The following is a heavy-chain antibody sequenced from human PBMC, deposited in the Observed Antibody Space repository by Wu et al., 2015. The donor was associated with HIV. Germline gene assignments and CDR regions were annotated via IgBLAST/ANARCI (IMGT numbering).Heavy chain of an antibody. CDR2: IIPVFGTS. D-gene: IGHD6-25*01. CDR3: ARVPPIATAGTPFDI. Sequence: QVQLVQSGAEVKEPGSSVKVSCKASGGTFSSDAVSWVRQAPGQGLEWMGRIIPVFGTSITAQSFQGRVTITADEVTNTAYMELSSLRSEDTAVYYCARVPPIATAGTPFDIWGQGTLVTVSS. J-gene: IGHJ3*02. V-gene: IGHV1-69*13. CDR1: GGTFSSDA.